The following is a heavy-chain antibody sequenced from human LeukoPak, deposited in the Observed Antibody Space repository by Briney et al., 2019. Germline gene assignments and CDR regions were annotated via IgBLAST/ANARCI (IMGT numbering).Heavy chain of an antibody. D-gene: IGHD7-27*01. V-gene: IGHV3-30-3*01. CDR2: VSYDGSNK. J-gene: IGHJ4*02. CDR3: ATIGDRRTGELYRIDY. Sequence: GRSLRLSCAASGFTFSNYAMHWVRQAPGKGLEWVAVVSYDGSNKYYADSVKGRFTISRDNSKNTLYLQMNSLRAEDAAIYYCATIGDRRTGELYRIDYWGQGTLVTVSS. CDR1: GFTFSNYA.